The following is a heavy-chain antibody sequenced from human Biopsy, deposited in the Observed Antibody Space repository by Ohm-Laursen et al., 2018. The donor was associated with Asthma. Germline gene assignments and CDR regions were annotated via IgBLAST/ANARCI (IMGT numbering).Heavy chain of an antibody. Sequence: SLRLSCAASGFTFSSYSMNWVRQAPGKGLEWVSYISRSSSTIYYADSVKGRFTISRDNAKNSLYLQMNSLRDEDTAVYYCVRPRWGPYGYWGQGTLVTVSS. CDR1: GFTFSSYS. D-gene: IGHD4-17*01. J-gene: IGHJ4*02. CDR2: ISRSSSTI. CDR3: VRPRWGPYGY. V-gene: IGHV3-48*02.